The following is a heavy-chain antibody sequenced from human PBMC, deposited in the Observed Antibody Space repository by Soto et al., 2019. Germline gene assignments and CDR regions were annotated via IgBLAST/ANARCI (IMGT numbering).Heavy chain of an antibody. D-gene: IGHD6-19*01. J-gene: IGHJ6*02. Sequence: QVQLVQSGAEVKKPGASVKVSCKASGYTFTSYGISWVRQAPGQGLAWMGWISDYNGNTNYAQKLQGRVTMTTDTSTSTAYMELRSLRSDDTAVYYCARERYSSGWGVYYYYGMDVWGQGTTVTVSS. CDR3: ARERYSSGWGVYYYYGMDV. V-gene: IGHV1-18*04. CDR2: ISDYNGNT. CDR1: GYTFTSYG.